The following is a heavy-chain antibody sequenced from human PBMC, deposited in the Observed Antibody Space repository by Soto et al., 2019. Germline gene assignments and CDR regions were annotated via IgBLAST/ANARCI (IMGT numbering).Heavy chain of an antibody. CDR3: VKLRLELLYLDS. Sequence: EVQLSESGGGLVQPGGSLRLSCAASGFTFNRYGMSWVRQAPGKGLEWVSAISASGDNTYYADSVKGRFTISRDSSNNTLYLQMNSLRAADTALYYCVKLRLELLYLDSWGLGALVIVSS. V-gene: IGHV3-23*01. D-gene: IGHD1-7*01. CDR1: GFTFNRYG. CDR2: ISASGDNT. J-gene: IGHJ4*02.